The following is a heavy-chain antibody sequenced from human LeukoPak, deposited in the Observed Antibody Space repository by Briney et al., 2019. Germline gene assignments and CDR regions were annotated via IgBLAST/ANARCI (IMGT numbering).Heavy chain of an antibody. CDR3: ARLSRLTLIRGVTGYHSLDV. CDR2: IYYSGST. Sequence: PSETLSLTCTVSGGSITNFYWSWIRQPPGGGLEYIGYIYYSGSTNYNPSLKSRVTISVDTSKNQFSLKLNSVSAADTAVYFCARLSRLTLIRGVTGYHSLDVWGTGTKVTVSS. D-gene: IGHD3-10*01. J-gene: IGHJ6*03. V-gene: IGHV4-59*01. CDR1: GGSITNFY.